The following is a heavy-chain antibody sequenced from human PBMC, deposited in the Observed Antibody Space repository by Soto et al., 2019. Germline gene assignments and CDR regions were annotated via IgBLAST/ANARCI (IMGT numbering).Heavy chain of an antibody. CDR3: ARLLRTTVTTGSVRYYYCGMDV. D-gene: IGHD4-17*01. CDR1: GFTFSSYG. V-gene: IGHV3-33*01. Sequence: QVQLVESGGGVVQPGRSLRLSCAASGFTFSSYGMHWVRQAPGKGLEWVAVIWYDGSNKYYADTVKGRLTISRDNSKNTQYLTRNSLRAEDTAVYYCARLLRTTVTTGSVRYYYCGMDVWGQGTTVTVSS. CDR2: IWYDGSNK. J-gene: IGHJ6*02.